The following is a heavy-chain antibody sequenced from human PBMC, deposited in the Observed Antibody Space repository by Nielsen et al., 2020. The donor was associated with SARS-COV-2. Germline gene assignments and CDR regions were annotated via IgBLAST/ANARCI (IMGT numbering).Heavy chain of an antibody. Sequence: SVTVSCKASGGTFSSYAISWVRQAPGQGLEWMGRIIPILGIANYAQKFQGRVTITADKSTSTAYMELSSLRSEDTALYHCATGAVADDWYFDLWGRGTLVTVSS. CDR3: ATGAVADDWYFDL. CDR2: IIPILGIA. J-gene: IGHJ2*01. V-gene: IGHV1-69*04. CDR1: GGTFSSYA. D-gene: IGHD6-19*01.